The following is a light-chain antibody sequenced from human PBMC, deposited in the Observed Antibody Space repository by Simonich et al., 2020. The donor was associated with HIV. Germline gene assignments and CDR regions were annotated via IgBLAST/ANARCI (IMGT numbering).Light chain of an antibody. V-gene: IGKV3-11*01. CDR3: QQRSNWPWT. CDR1: QSVSSY. J-gene: IGKJ1*01. Sequence: EIVLTQSPATLSLSPGERATLPCRASQSVSSYLAWYQQKPGQAPRLLIYETSNRATGSPARFSGSGSGTDFTLTISSLEPEDFAVYYCQQRSNWPWTFGQGTKVEIK. CDR2: ETS.